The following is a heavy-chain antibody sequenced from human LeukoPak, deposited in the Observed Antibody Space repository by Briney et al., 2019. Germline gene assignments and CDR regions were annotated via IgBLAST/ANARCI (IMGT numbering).Heavy chain of an antibody. CDR2: ISGSGGST. V-gene: IGHV3-23*01. J-gene: IGHJ6*03. CDR1: GFTLSTYG. D-gene: IGHD3-9*01. Sequence: QPGGSLRLSCAASGFTLSTYGMSWVRQAPGKGLEWVSAISGSGGSTYYADSVKGRFTISRDNSKNTLYLQMNSLRAEDTAVYYCAKDGGEYYDILTGYYPRLYYMDVWGKGTTVTISS. CDR3: AKDGGEYYDILTGYYPRLYYMDV.